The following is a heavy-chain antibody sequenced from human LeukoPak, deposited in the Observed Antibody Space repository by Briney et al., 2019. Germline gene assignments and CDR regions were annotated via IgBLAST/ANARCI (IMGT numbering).Heavy chain of an antibody. D-gene: IGHD5-12*01. Sequence: ASVKVSCKTSGYSVSDYYMHWVRQAPGQGLEWMGWINPNTGGTNYAQKFQGRVTITADESTSTAYMELSSLRSEDTAVYYCARGGYSGYDWLGYWGQGTLVTVSS. CDR1: GYSVSDYY. CDR2: INPNTGGT. V-gene: IGHV1-2*02. CDR3: ARGGYSGYDWLGY. J-gene: IGHJ4*02.